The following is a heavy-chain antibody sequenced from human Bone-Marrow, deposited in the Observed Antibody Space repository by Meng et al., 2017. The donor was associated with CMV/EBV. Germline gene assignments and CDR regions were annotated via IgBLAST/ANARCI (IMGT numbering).Heavy chain of an antibody. CDR3: ARGELELRGAFDP. V-gene: IGHV3-30*04. CDR2: ISYDGSNK. J-gene: IGHJ5*02. D-gene: IGHD1-7*01. CDR1: GFTFSSYA. Sequence: GESLKISCAASGFTFSSYAMHWVRQAPGKGLEWVAVISYDGSNKYYADSVKGRFTISRDNSKNTLYLQMNSLRAEDTAVYYCARGELELRGAFDPWGQGTLVTVSS.